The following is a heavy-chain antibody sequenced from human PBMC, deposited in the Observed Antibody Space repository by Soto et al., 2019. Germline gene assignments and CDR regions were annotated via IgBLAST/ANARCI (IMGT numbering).Heavy chain of an antibody. Sequence: ASVKVSCKASGYTFTNYYIHWLRQAPGQGLEWMGIINPGGGGTTYAQKFQDRATMTRDTSKNQFSLNLSSVTAADTAVYYCARGVLWSGGHNFDYWGQGTVVTVSS. CDR2: INPGGGGT. CDR1: GYTFTNYY. V-gene: IGHV1-46*01. J-gene: IGHJ4*02. D-gene: IGHD3-10*01. CDR3: ARGVLWSGGHNFDY.